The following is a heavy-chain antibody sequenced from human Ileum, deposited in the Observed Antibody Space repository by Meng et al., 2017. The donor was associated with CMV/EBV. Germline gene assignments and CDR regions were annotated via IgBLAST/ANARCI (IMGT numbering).Heavy chain of an antibody. CDR2: INLNSGVI. J-gene: IGHJ4*02. CDR3: ARENWVYDY. D-gene: IGHD7-27*01. V-gene: IGHV1-2*02. CDR1: GNIFTGYY. Sequence: QMQLVQSGTDLKKPGASVKVSCKASGNIFTGYYMHWVRQAPGQGLEWVGCINLNSGVIDFAQKFQGRITLTRDTSITTAYMELTRLIYDDTAVYYCARENWVYDYWGQGTLVTASS.